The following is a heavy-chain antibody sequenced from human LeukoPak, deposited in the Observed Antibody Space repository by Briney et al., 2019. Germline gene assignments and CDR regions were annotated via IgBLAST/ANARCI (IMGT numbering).Heavy chain of an antibody. CDR2: ISYDGSNK. CDR1: GFTFSSYA. V-gene: IGHV3-30*04. Sequence: PGGSLRLSCAASGFTFSSYAMHWVRPAPGKGLEWVAVISYDGSNKKYADSVKGRFTISRDNSKNTLYLQMNSLRAEDTAVYYCARTSPPLLSWGKGTTVTVSS. D-gene: IGHD2-15*01. CDR3: ARTSPPLLS. J-gene: IGHJ6*04.